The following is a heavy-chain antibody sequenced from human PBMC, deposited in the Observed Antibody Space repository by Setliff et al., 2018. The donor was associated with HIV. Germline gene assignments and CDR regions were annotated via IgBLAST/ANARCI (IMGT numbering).Heavy chain of an antibody. J-gene: IGHJ4*02. Sequence: GSGPTLVNPTETLTLTCTVSGFSLSNARMGVSWIRQPPGKALEWLAHIFSNDEKSYSTSLKSRLTISKDTSKSQVVLTMTNMDPVDTATYHCARDSSGYHYYFDYWGQGTLVTVSS. D-gene: IGHD3-22*01. CDR1: GFSLSNARMG. V-gene: IGHV2-26*01. CDR3: ARDSSGYHYYFDY. CDR2: IFSNDEK.